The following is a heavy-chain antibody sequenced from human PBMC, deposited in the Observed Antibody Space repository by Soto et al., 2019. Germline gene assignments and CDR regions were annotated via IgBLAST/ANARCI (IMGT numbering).Heavy chain of an antibody. Sequence: QVKLVQSGTKVREPGASVKVSCKSSGYTFTTYHINWVRQATGQGLEWMGSMDPNSGHTVYAQKFQGRVTMTRSTSISTAYMELSSLISDDTAIYYCARAHDSGDVDYWGQGTLVTVSS. D-gene: IGHD4-17*01. CDR1: GYTFTTYH. CDR2: MDPNSGHT. J-gene: IGHJ4*02. CDR3: ARAHDSGDVDY. V-gene: IGHV1-8*01.